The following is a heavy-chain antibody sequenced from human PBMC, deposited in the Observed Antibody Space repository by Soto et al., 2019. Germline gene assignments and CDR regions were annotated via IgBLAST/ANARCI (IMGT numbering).Heavy chain of an antibody. CDR3: ATNEGRDGYSFDY. CDR1: GVTFSRQD. CDR2: IIPIFGTP. D-gene: IGHD5-12*01. V-gene: IGHV1-69*13. J-gene: IGHJ4*02. Sequence: SVKVSCKASGVTFSRQDMRWVRQAPGQGLEWMGGIIPIFGTPQYAEKFQDRVTITADEPTSTATMELSSLTSEDTAVYYCATNEGRDGYSFDYWGQGTLVTVSS.